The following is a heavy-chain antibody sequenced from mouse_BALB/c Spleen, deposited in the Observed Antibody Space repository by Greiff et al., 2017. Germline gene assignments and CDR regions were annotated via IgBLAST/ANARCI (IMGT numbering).Heavy chain of an antibody. CDR3: ARAFITTALDY. CDR2: IDPANGNT. V-gene: IGHV14-3*02. CDR1: GFNIKDTY. D-gene: IGHD1-2*01. J-gene: IGHJ2*01. Sequence: VHVKQSGAELVKPGASVKLSCTASGFNIKDTYMHWVKQRPEQGLEWIGRIDPANGNTKYDPKFQGKATITADTSSNTAYLQLSSLTSEDTAVYYCARAFITTALDYWGQGTTLTVSS.